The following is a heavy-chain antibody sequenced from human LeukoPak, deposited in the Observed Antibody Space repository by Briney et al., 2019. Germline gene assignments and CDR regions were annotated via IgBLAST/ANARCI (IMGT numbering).Heavy chain of an antibody. J-gene: IGHJ4*02. CDR2: IHYSGTT. CDR1: GASVTSTNYF. D-gene: IGHD4-23*01. Sequence: SETLSLTCTVSGASVTSTNYFWAWIRQPPGKGLEWIGTIHYSGTTYYNPSLESRLTISVDTSKKQFSLRLNSVPAADTSVYFCARRDYDDNPPWHWGPGTLVTVSS. V-gene: IGHV4-39*01. CDR3: ARRDYDDNPPWH.